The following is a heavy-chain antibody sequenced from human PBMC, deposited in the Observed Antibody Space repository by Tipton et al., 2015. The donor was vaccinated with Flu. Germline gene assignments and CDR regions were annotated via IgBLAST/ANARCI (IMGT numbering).Heavy chain of an antibody. CDR3: ATLTGDDY. V-gene: IGHV3-23*01. Sequence: SLRLSCAASGFTFSIYAMSWVRQAPGKGLEWVSHISATTGSTYYADSVQGRFTISRDISETTLYLQMNSLRAEDTALYYCATLTGDDYWGQGIMVTVSS. J-gene: IGHJ4*02. CDR2: ISATTGST. CDR1: GFTFSIYA. D-gene: IGHD7-27*01.